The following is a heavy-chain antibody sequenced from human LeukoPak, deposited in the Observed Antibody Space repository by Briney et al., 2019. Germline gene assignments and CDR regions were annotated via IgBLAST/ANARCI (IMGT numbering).Heavy chain of an antibody. D-gene: IGHD5-12*01. CDR2: IYSGGST. CDR3: ARATGPRVAFDI. V-gene: IGHV3-53*01. CDR1: GFTGSNNY. J-gene: IGHJ3*02. Sequence: QPGGSLRLSCAASGFTGSNNYVSWVRQAPGKGLEWVSVIYSGGSTYYADSVKGRFTISRDNSKNTLYLQMNSLRAEDTAVYYCARATGPRVAFDIWGQGTMVTVSS.